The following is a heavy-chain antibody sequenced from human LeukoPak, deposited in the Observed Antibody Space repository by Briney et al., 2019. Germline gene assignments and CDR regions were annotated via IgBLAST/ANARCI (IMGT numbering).Heavy chain of an antibody. CDR2: INPNSGGT. V-gene: IGHV1-2*04. J-gene: IGHJ4*02. CDR3: ARGTWELPTALFDY. Sequence: ASVTVSFKASGYTFTGYYIHWVRQAPGQGLEWMGWINPNSGGTNYAQKFQGWVTMTRDTSISTAYMELSRLGSDDTAVYYCARGTWELPTALFDYWGQGTLVTVSS. CDR1: GYTFTGYY. D-gene: IGHD1-26*01.